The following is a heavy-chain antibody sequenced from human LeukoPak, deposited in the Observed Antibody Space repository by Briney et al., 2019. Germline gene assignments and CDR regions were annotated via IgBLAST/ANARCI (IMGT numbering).Heavy chain of an antibody. CDR2: IIVASGDT. J-gene: IGHJ6*02. CDR1: GYSFTNYA. V-gene: IGHV1-3*01. CDR3: AKDKSTVTTSLGPVYGMDV. Sequence: ASVKVSCKASGYSFTNYAIYWLRQAPGQGLERLGWIIVASGDTKYSQSFQGRFTITRDTSANAVYMDLSSLRSEDTAVYFCAKDKSTVTTSLGPVYGMDVWGQGTSVTVSS. D-gene: IGHD4-17*01.